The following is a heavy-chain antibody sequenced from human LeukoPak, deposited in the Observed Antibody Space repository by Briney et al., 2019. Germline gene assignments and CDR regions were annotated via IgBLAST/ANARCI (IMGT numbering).Heavy chain of an antibody. CDR2: ISAYNGNT. D-gene: IGHD6-19*01. CDR1: GYTFTSYG. CDR3: ASSVAGTQYYYYYGMDV. Sequence: ASVKVSCKASGYTFTSYGISWVRQAPGQGLEWMGWISAYNGNTNYAQKLQGRVTMTTDTSTSTAYMELRSLRSDDTAVYYCASSVAGTQYYYYYGMDVWGQGTTATVSS. V-gene: IGHV1-18*01. J-gene: IGHJ6*02.